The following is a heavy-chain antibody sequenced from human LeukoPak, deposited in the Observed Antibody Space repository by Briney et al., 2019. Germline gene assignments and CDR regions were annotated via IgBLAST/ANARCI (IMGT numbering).Heavy chain of an antibody. J-gene: IGHJ4*02. Sequence: GRSLRLSCAASGFTFSDYWMHWVRQAPGKGLVWVSRINTDMSSAIYTDSVKGRFTISRDNAKNTLYLQMNSLRAEDTAVYYCARDLSHCSGGTCFSAHFDYWGLGTLVTVSS. V-gene: IGHV3-74*01. D-gene: IGHD2-15*01. CDR3: ARDLSHCSGGTCFSAHFDY. CDR2: INTDMSSA. CDR1: GFTFSDYW.